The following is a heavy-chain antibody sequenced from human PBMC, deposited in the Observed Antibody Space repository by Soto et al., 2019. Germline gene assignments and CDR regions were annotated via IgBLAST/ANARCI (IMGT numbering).Heavy chain of an antibody. CDR3: ARGGGYDSFDF. J-gene: IGHJ4*02. V-gene: IGHV1-69*06. CDR2: IIPIFGTT. Sequence: SVKVSCKASGGTFGSDAITWVRQAPGQGLEWVGRIIPIFGTTNYAQNLQGRVTISADKSTLTSYMELHSLTSDDTALYYCARGGGYDSFDFWGQGIQVTVSS. CDR1: GGTFGSDA. D-gene: IGHD2-15*01.